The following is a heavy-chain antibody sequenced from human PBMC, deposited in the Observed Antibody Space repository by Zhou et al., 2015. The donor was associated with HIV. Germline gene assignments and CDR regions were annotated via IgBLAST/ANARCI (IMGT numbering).Heavy chain of an antibody. CDR2: IIPIFGTA. V-gene: IGHV1-69*01. CDR3: ARGDSSSWHKNYYYYYYMDV. D-gene: IGHD6-13*01. Sequence: QVQLVQSGAEVKKPGSSVKVSCKASGGTFSSYAISWVRQAPGQGLEWMGGIIPIFGTANYAQKFQGRVTITADESTSTAYMELSSLRSEDTAVYYCARGDSSSWHKNYYYYYYMDVWGKGTTVTVSS. CDR1: GGTFSSYA. J-gene: IGHJ6*03.